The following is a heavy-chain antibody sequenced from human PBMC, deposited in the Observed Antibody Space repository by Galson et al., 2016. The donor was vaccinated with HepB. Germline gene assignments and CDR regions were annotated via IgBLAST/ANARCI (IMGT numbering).Heavy chain of an antibody. J-gene: IGHJ4*02. CDR3: AREGYNSLDS. CDR1: GYSFTSYD. Sequence: SVKVSCKASGYSFTSYDINWVRQATGQGLEWMGWMNPNSAKTGYAQKFQGRVTMTRNTSISTAYMELSSLKSEDTAVYYCAREGYNSLDSWGQGTLVTVSS. CDR2: MNPNSAKT. D-gene: IGHD2/OR15-2a*01. V-gene: IGHV1-8*01.